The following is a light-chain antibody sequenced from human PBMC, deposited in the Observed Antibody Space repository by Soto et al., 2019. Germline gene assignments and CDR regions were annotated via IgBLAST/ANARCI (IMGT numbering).Light chain of an antibody. V-gene: IGKV3-15*01. Sequence: EIVMTQSPTTVSVSPGGRSTRSCRAGRRVSCNVAWYHEKPVQAPRLLIYGASTRATGIPARFSGSASGTDFTLTSSSLQSEDFAVYYCQQYNSWPRTFGRGTKVDTK. CDR1: RRVSCN. CDR3: QQYNSWPRT. CDR2: GAS. J-gene: IGKJ4*02.